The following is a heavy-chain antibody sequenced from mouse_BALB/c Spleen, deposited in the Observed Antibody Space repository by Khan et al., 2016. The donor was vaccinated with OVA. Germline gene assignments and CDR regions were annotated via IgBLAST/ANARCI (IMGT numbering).Heavy chain of an antibody. D-gene: IGHD2-14*01. CDR3: AKNYRYDVYFDY. J-gene: IGHJ2*01. CDR1: GYTFTSYV. Sequence: VQLQQPGPELVKPGASVKMSCEASGYTFTSYVIHWVKQKPGQGLEWIGYIYPFNDDTKYNEKFKGKATLTSDTSSSTAYMELRSLTSEDSAVYYWAKNYRYDVYFDYWGQGTTLTVSS. CDR2: IYPFNDDT. V-gene: IGHV1S136*01.